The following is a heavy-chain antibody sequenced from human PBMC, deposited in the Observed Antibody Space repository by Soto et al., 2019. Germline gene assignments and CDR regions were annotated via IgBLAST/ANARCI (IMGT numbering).Heavy chain of an antibody. D-gene: IGHD2-15*01. CDR2: IIPIFGTA. Sequence: QVQLVQSGAEVKKPGSSVKVSCKSYGGTFSSYAISWVRQAPGPGLEWIGGIIPIFGTANYAQKFHGRVTITADASTSKAYMERCSLRSEYTVVYYCASPDCSCGSCYSYYSYGMDVWVQCTTVTVSS. CDR1: GGTFSSYA. V-gene: IGHV1-69*01. J-gene: IGHJ6*02. CDR3: ASPDCSCGSCYSYYSYGMDV.